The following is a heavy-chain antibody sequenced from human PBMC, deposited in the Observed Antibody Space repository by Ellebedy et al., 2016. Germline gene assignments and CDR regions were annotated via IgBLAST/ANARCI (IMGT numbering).Heavy chain of an antibody. J-gene: IGHJ4*02. CDR1: GGSISRYY. CDR3: ARIGGVSFGERPIDY. D-gene: IGHD3-10*01. Sequence: SETLSLTCIVSGGSISRYYWSRIRQPPGRGLEWVGNIYYTGTTNYNPSPQSRVTISLDTSKNQFSLRLTSVAAADTAVYYCARIGGVSFGERPIDYWGQGTLVTVSS. CDR2: IYYTGTT. V-gene: IGHV4-59*01.